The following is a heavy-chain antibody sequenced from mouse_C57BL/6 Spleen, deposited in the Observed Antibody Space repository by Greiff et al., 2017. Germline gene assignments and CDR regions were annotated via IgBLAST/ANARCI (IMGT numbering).Heavy chain of an antibody. D-gene: IGHD1-1*02. Sequence: VKLMASGAELVGPGASVTLSCKASGYTFNDYEMHLVKQTPVHGLEWIGAIDPETGGTAYNQKFKGKAILTADKSSSTAYMELRSLTSEDSAVYYCTRYGYFDYWGQGTTLTVSS. CDR3: TRYGYFDY. J-gene: IGHJ2*01. CDR1: GYTFNDYE. CDR2: IDPETGGT. V-gene: IGHV1-15*01.